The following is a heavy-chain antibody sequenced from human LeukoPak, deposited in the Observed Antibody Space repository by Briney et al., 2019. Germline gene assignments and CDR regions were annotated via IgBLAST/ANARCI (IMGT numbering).Heavy chain of an antibody. D-gene: IGHD1-26*01. CDR3: ARDLGEWEQPYYFDY. Sequence: ASVKVSCKASGYTFTSYDINWVRQATGQGLEWMGWMNPNSGNTGYAQKFQGRVTMTRNTSISTAYMELSSLRAEDTAVYYCARDLGEWEQPYYFDYWGQGTLVTVSS. CDR2: MNPNSGNT. J-gene: IGHJ4*02. CDR1: GYTFTSYD. V-gene: IGHV1-8*01.